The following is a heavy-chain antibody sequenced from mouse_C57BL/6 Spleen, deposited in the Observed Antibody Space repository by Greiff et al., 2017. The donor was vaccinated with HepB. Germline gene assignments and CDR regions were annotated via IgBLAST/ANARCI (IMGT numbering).Heavy chain of an antibody. CDR2: INPNSGST. CDR3: ARPYYYGSRYFDV. D-gene: IGHD1-1*01. CDR1: GYTFTSYW. V-gene: IGHV1-64*01. J-gene: IGHJ1*03. Sequence: VQLQQPGAELVKPGASVKLSCKASGYTFTSYWMHWVKQRPGQGLEWIGMINPNSGSTNYNEKFKSKATLTVDKSSSTAYMQLSSLTSEDSAVYYCARPYYYGSRYFDVWGTGTTVTVSS.